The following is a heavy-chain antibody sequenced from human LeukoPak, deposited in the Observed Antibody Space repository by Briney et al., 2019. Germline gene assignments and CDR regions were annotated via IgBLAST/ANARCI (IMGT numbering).Heavy chain of an antibody. CDR1: GFTVSSNY. CDR3: ASPTMTTVTIGAFDI. V-gene: IGHV3-53*01. J-gene: IGHJ3*02. D-gene: IGHD4-17*01. CDR2: IYSGGST. Sequence: GGSLRLSCAASGFTVSSNYMSWVREAAGKGLEWGSVIYSGGSTYYADSVKGRFTISRDNSKNTPYLQMSSLRAEDTAVYYGASPTMTTVTIGAFDIWGQGTMVTVSS.